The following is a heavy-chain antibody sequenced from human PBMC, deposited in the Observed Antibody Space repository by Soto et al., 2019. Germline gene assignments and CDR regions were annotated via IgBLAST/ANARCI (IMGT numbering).Heavy chain of an antibody. CDR1: GFSFSNYA. Sequence: PGGSLRLSCAASGFSFSNYAMNWVRQAPGKGLELVSFVSGSRNDGITRYVDSVKGRFTISRDNSKNTLYLQMSSLRAEDTAVYYCTAHSGSYLGYWGRGTLVTVSS. V-gene: IGHV3-23*01. CDR3: TAHSGSYLGY. CDR2: VSGSRNDGIT. J-gene: IGHJ4*02. D-gene: IGHD1-26*01.